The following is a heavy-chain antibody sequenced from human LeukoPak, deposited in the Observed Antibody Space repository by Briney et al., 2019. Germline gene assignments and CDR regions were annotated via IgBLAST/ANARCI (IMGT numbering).Heavy chain of an antibody. CDR3: ARVHCSGGSCYSEGVGMDV. D-gene: IGHD2-15*01. CDR2: INPSGGST. Sequence: ASVKVSCKASGYTFTSYYMHWVRQAPGQGLEWMGIINPSGGSTSYAQKFQGRVTMTRDTSTSTVYMELSSLRSEDTAVYYCARVHCSGGSCYSEGVGMDVWGQGTLVTVSS. J-gene: IGHJ4*02. V-gene: IGHV1-46*01. CDR1: GYTFTSYY.